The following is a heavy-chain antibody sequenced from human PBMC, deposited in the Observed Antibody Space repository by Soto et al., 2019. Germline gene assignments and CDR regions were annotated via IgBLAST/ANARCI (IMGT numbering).Heavy chain of an antibody. J-gene: IGHJ6*02. D-gene: IGHD3-9*01. V-gene: IGHV1-69*06. Sequence: SVKVSCKASGGTFSSYAISWVRQAPGQGLEWMGGIIPIFGTANYAQKFQGRVTITADKSTSTAYMELSSLRSEDTAVYYCATSTYYXILTGYSPPLYYYGMDVWGQGTTVTVSS. CDR2: IIPIFGTA. CDR1: GGTFSSYA. CDR3: ATSTYYXILTGYSPPLYYYGMDV.